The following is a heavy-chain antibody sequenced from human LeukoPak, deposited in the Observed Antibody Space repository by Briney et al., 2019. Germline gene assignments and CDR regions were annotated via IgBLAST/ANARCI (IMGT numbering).Heavy chain of an antibody. CDR2: ISYDGSNK. CDR3: ARAESGLDAFDI. V-gene: IGHV3-30*03. CDR1: GFTFSSYG. J-gene: IGHJ3*02. Sequence: GGSLRLSCAASGFTFSSYGMHWVRQAPGKGLEWVAVISYDGSNKYYADSVKGRFTISRDNSKNTLYLQMNSLRAEDTAVYYCARAESGLDAFDIWGQGTMVTVSS. D-gene: IGHD3-3*01.